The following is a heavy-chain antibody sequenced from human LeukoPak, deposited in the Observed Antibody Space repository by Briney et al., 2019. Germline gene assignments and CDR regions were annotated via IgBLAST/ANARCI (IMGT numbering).Heavy chain of an antibody. CDR3: ARAPSIAARRYNWFDP. Sequence: SQTLSLTCTVSGGSISSYYWSWIRQHPGKGLEWIGYIYYSGSTNYNPSLKSRVTISVDTSKNQFSLKLSSVTAADTAVYYCARAPSIAARRYNWFDPWGQGTLVTVSS. J-gene: IGHJ5*02. CDR2: IYYSGST. CDR1: GGSISSYY. V-gene: IGHV4-59*01. D-gene: IGHD6-6*01.